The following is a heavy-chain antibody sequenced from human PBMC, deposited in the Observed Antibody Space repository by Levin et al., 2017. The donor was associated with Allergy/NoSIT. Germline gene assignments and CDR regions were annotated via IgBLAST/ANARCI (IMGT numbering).Heavy chain of an antibody. CDR2: ISGSGGST. CDR3: AKAQYYYDSSGYPHSEYFQH. D-gene: IGHD3-22*01. J-gene: IGHJ1*01. V-gene: IGHV3-23*01. Sequence: LSLTCAASGFTFSSYAMSWVRQAPGKGLEWVSAISGSGGSTYYADSVKGRFTISRDNSKNTLYLQMNSLRAEDTAVYYCAKAQYYYDSSGYPHSEYFQHWGQGTLVTVSS. CDR1: GFTFSSYA.